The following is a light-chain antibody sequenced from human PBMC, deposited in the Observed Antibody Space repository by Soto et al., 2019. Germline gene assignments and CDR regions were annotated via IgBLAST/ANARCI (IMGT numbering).Light chain of an antibody. Sequence: QSALTQPASVSGSPGQSITISCTGTSSDVGGYNYVSWYQQHPGKAPKLMIYEVGNRPSGVSNRFSGSKSGNTASLTISGLQAEDDADYYCSSYTSSNTLVFGGGTKLTVL. J-gene: IGLJ2*01. CDR2: EVG. CDR1: SSDVGGYNY. V-gene: IGLV2-14*01. CDR3: SSYTSSNTLV.